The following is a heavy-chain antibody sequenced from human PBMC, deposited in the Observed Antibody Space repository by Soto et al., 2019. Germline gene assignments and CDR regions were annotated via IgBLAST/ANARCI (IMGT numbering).Heavy chain of an antibody. Sequence: SVTLSITCTFSGFSISSYYWSWIRQPPGKGLEWIGYIYYSGSTNYNPSLKSRVTISVDTSKNQFSLKLSSVTAADTAVYYCARGTFGYCSSTSCPKNNWFDPWGQGTLVTVS. D-gene: IGHD2-2*01. J-gene: IGHJ5*02. CDR3: ARGTFGYCSSTSCPKNNWFDP. CDR2: IYYSGST. CDR1: GFSISSYY. V-gene: IGHV4-59*01.